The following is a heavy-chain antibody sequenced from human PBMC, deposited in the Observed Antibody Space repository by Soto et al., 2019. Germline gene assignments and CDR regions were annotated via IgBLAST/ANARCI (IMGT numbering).Heavy chain of an antibody. Sequence: PSETLSLTCTVSGGSISSPYWRWIRQFPGMGLEWIGNARYSGSTNYNPSLKSRVTISLDTSKNQFSLNLSSMTAADTAVYYCASTQQRLAFDFWGQGILVTLS. J-gene: IGHJ4*02. CDR3: ASTQQRLAFDF. D-gene: IGHD6-25*01. CDR1: GGSISSPY. V-gene: IGHV4-59*11. CDR2: ARYSGST.